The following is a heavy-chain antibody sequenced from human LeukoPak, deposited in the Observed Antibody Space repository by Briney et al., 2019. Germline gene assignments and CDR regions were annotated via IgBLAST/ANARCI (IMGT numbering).Heavy chain of an antibody. Sequence: GGSLRLSCAASGFTFSDYYMSWIRQAPGKGLEWVANIKQDGSEKYYVDSVKGRFTISRDNAKNTLYLQMNSLRAEDTAVYYCARDFSKDAFDIWGQGTMVTVSS. J-gene: IGHJ3*02. CDR3: ARDFSKDAFDI. D-gene: IGHD3-3*01. CDR1: GFTFSDYY. V-gene: IGHV3-7*03. CDR2: IKQDGSEK.